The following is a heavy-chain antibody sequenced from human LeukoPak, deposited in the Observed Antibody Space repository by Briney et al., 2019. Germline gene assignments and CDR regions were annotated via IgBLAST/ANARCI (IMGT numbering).Heavy chain of an antibody. J-gene: IGHJ4*02. CDR2: IYYSGST. Sequence: SETLSLTCTVSGGSVSSGSYYWSWIRQPPGKGLEWIGYIYYSGSTNYNPSLKSRVTISVDTSKNQFSLKLNSVTAADTAVYYCARDGYSYALDYWGQGTLVTVSS. CDR1: GGSVSSGSYY. CDR3: ARDGYSYALDY. D-gene: IGHD5-18*01. V-gene: IGHV4-61*01.